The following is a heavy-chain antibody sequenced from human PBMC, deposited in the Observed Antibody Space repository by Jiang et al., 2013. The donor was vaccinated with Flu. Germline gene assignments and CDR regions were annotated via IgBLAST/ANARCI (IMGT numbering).Heavy chain of an antibody. J-gene: IGHJ4*02. V-gene: IGHV3-30-3*01. CDR3: ARSYCSSTSCTYDY. CDR2: ISYDGSNK. CDR1: GFTFSSYA. Sequence: GGGVVQPGRSLRLSCAASGFTFSSYAMHWVRQAPGKGLEWVAVISYDGSNKYYADSVKGRFTISRDNSKNTLYLQMNSLRAEDTAVYYCARSYCSSTSCTYDYWGQGTLVTVSS. D-gene: IGHD2-2*01.